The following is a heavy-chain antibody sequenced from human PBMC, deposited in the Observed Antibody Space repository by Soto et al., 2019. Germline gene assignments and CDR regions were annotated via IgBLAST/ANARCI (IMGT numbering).Heavy chain of an antibody. CDR3: ARDPHEFWTSDGFDP. D-gene: IGHD3-3*01. J-gene: IGHJ5*02. Sequence: ASVKVSCKTSGYTFNTYGIKWVRQAPGQGLELMGWIRAYDGKTTYAEKFQGRVTLTTDTSTSTAYMELRSLRSDDTAIYYCARDPHEFWTSDGFDPWGQGTRVTVSS. V-gene: IGHV1-18*01. CDR1: GYTFNTYG. CDR2: IRAYDGKT.